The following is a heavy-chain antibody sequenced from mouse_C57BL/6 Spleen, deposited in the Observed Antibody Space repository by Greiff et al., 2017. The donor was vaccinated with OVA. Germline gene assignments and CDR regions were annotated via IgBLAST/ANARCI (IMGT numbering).Heavy chain of an antibody. D-gene: IGHD2-2*01. J-gene: IGHJ3*01. V-gene: IGHV1-82*01. CDR3: ARGGSMVTTY. CDR2: IYPGDGDT. Sequence: QVQLQQSGPELVKPGASVKISCKASGYAFSSSWMNWVKQRPGKGLEWIGRIYPGDGDTTYNGKFKGKATLTADKSSSTAYMQLSSLTSEDSAVYCCARGGSMVTTYWGQGTLVTVSA. CDR1: GYAFSSSW.